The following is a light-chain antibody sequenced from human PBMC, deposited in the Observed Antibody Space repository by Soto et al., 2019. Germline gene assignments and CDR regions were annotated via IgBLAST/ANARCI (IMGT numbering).Light chain of an antibody. CDR3: SSYTSSSTLLV. J-gene: IGLJ2*01. CDR2: DVS. V-gene: IGLV2-14*01. CDR1: SSDVGGYNY. Sequence: QYALTQPASLSGSPGQSITISCTGTSSDVGGYNYVSWYQQHPGKAPKLMIYDVSNRPSGVSNRFSGSKSGNTASLTISGLQAEDEADYYCSSYTSSSTLLVFGGGTTLTVL.